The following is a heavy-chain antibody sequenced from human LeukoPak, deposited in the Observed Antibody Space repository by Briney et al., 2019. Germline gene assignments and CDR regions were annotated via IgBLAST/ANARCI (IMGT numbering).Heavy chain of an antibody. CDR2: IYPGDSDT. CDR1: GYSFTSYW. D-gene: IGHD6-19*01. Sequence: GESLKISYKGSGYSFTSYWIGWVRRMPGKGLEWMGIIYPGDSDTRYSPSFQGQVTISADKSISTAYLQWSSLKASDTAMYYCARQQYSSGSYYFDYWGQGTLVTVSS. CDR3: ARQQYSSGSYYFDY. J-gene: IGHJ4*02. V-gene: IGHV5-51*01.